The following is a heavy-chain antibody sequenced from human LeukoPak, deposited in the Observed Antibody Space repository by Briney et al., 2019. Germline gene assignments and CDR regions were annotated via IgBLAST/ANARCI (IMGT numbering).Heavy chain of an antibody. CDR2: IYPGDSDT. J-gene: IGHJ4*02. D-gene: IGHD2-2*01. CDR3: ARHSKGCSSTSCHFDY. Sequence: PGESLKTSCKGSGYSFTSYWIGWVRQMPGKGLEWMGIIYPGDSDTRYSPSFQGQVTISADKSISTAYLQWSSLKASDTAMYYCARHSKGCSSTSCHFDYWGQGTLVTVSS. CDR1: GYSFTSYW. V-gene: IGHV5-51*01.